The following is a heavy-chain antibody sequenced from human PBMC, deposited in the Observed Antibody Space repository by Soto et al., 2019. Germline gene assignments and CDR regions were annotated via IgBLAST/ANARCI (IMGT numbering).Heavy chain of an antibody. CDR3: ARHFLLFGEDFPYYGETRFDS. CDR2: INAGNGNT. J-gene: IGHJ4*02. D-gene: IGHD3-10*01. V-gene: IGHV1-3*01. CDR1: GYTFTSYA. Sequence: ASVKVSCKASGYTFTSYAMHWVRQAPGQRLEWMGWINAGNGNTKYSQKFQGRVTITRDTSASTAYMELSSLRSEDTALYYCARHFLLFGEDFPYYGETRFDSWGQGILVTVSS.